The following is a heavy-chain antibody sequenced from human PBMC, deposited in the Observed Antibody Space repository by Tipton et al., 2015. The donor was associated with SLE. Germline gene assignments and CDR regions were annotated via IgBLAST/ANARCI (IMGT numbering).Heavy chain of an antibody. J-gene: IGHJ1*01. CDR1: GFTVSSNY. D-gene: IGHD3-3*01. CDR3: ARDFWSGPSIEYFQH. V-gene: IGHV3-53*01. Sequence: SLRLSCAASGFTVSSNYMSWVRQAPGKGLEWVSVIYSGGSTYYTDSVKGRFTISRHNSKNSLYLQANSLRVDDTAVYYCARDFWSGPSIEYFQHWGQGTLVIVSS. CDR2: IYSGGST.